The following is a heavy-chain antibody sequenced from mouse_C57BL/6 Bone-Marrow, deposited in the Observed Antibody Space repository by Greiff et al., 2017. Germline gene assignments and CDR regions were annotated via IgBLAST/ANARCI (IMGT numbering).Heavy chain of an antibody. V-gene: IGHV1-50*01. D-gene: IGHD2-12*01. Sequence: QVQLQQPGAELVKPGASVKLSCKASGYTFTSYWMQWVKQRPGQGLEWIGEIDPSNSYTNYNQKFKGKATLTVDTSSSTAYLQLSSLTAEDSAVYYCARAYDEEYYLDYWGRGTTLTVTS. CDR3: ARAYDEEYYLDY. J-gene: IGHJ2*01. CDR2: IDPSNSYT. CDR1: GYTFTSYW.